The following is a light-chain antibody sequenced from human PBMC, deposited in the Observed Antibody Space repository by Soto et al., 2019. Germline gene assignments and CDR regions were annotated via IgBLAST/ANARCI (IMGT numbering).Light chain of an antibody. CDR2: DAS. V-gene: IGKV3-20*01. J-gene: IGKJ1*01. Sequence: EIVLTQSPGTLSLSPGERATLSCRAIQRVSNNYVAWYQQKPGQAPRLLIYDASSMATSIPDRFSGSGSGTDFTLTMSRLELKDFAEYYCQQCATSPLTFGQRTKVDI. CDR3: QQCATSPLT. CDR1: QRVSNNY.